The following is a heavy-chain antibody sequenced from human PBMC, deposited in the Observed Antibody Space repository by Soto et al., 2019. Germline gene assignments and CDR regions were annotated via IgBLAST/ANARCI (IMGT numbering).Heavy chain of an antibody. D-gene: IGHD5-18*01. CDR3: ARVERIQLWSNTRPTYNWFAP. CDR2: IIPIFGTA. J-gene: IGHJ5*02. CDR1: GGTFSSYA. Sequence: GASVKVSCKASGGTFSSYAISWVRQAPGQGLEWMGGIIPIFGTANYAQKFQGRVTITADESTSTAYMELSSLRSEDTAVYYCARVERIQLWSNTRPTYNWFAPWGQGTLVTVSS. V-gene: IGHV1-69*13.